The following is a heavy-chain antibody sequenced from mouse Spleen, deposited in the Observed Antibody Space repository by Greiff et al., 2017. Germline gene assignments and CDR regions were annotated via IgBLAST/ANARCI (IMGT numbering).Heavy chain of an antibody. Sequence: EVKLMESEGGLVQPGSSMKLSCTASGFTFSDYYMAWVRQVPEKGLEWVANINYDGSSTYYLDSLKSRFIISRDNAKNILYLQMSSLKSEDTATYYCARVNWGLYAMDYWGQGTSVTVSS. D-gene: IGHD4-1*01. CDR1: GFTFSDYY. V-gene: IGHV5-16*01. CDR3: ARVNWGLYAMDY. CDR2: INYDGSST. J-gene: IGHJ4*01.